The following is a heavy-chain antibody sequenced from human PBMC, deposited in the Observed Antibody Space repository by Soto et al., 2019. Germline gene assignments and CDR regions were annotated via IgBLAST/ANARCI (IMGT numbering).Heavy chain of an antibody. J-gene: IGHJ3*02. Sequence: EVQLVESGGDLVQPGGSLRLSCADSRFTFSGYWMYWVRQAPGKGLYWVANIKEDGREKNYVDSVRGRFTISRDNAKNSLYLQMNSLRAEDTAVYYCARGARIWGQGTMVTVS. CDR2: IKEDGREK. V-gene: IGHV3-7*01. CDR3: ARGARI. CDR1: RFTFSGYW.